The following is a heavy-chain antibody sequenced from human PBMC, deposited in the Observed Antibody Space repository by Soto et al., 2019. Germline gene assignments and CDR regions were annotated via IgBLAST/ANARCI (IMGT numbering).Heavy chain of an antibody. CDR2: ISSSSSYI. D-gene: IGHD1-26*01. CDR1: GFTFSSYS. Sequence: GGSLRLSCAASGFTFSSYSMNWVRQAPGKGLEWVSSISSSSSYIYYADSVKGRFTISRDNAKNSLYLQMNSLRAEDTAVYYCEREVWWAAFDYWGQGTLVTVSS. V-gene: IGHV3-21*01. CDR3: EREVWWAAFDY. J-gene: IGHJ4*02.